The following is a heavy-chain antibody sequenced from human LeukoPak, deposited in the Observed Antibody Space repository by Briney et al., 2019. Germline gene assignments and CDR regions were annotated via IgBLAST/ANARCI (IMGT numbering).Heavy chain of an antibody. CDR2: IYPDDSDT. V-gene: IGHV5-51*01. J-gene: IGHJ6*02. D-gene: IGHD1-1*01. CDR1: GYSFTSYW. CDR3: ARSRNDVGYYYGMDV. Sequence: GESLKISCKGSGYSFTSYWIAWVRQMPGKGLEYMGVIYPDDSDTRYSPSFQGQVTISADKSISTAYLQWSSLKASDTAMYYCARSRNDVGYYYGMDVWGQGTTVTVSS.